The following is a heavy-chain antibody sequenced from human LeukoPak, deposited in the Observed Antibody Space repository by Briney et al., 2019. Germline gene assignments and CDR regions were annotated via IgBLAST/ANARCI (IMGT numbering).Heavy chain of an antibody. CDR2: IYYSGST. D-gene: IGHD5-12*01. Sequence: SETLSLTCTVSGGSISSYFWSWIRQPPGKELEWIGYIYYSGSTNYNPSLKSRVTISVDTSKNQFSLKLSSVTAADTAVYYCARAGYMATPYFYYYMDVWGKGTTVTVSS. J-gene: IGHJ6*03. V-gene: IGHV4-59*01. CDR1: GGSISSYF. CDR3: ARAGYMATPYFYYYMDV.